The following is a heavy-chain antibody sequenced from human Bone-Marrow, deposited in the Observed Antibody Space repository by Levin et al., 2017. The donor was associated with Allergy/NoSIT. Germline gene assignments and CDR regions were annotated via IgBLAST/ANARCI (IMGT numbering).Heavy chain of an antibody. CDR2: TYYRSKWYN. CDR1: GDSVSSNTAA. D-gene: IGHD5-18*01. CDR3: ALQSRTYSYAFDY. V-gene: IGHV6-1*01. J-gene: IGHJ4*02. Sequence: PSETLSLTCAISGDSVSSNTAAWNWIRQSPSRGLEWLGRTYYRSKWYNDYALSVTSRITINADTSKNQFSLQLRSVTPEDTALYYCALQSRTYSYAFDYWGQGALVTVSS.